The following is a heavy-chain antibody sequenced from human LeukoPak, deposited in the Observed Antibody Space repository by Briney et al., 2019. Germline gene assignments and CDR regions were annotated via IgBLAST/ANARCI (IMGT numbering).Heavy chain of an antibody. CDR3: ARDEQWLRYFDY. CDR1: GFTVTSNS. D-gene: IGHD6-19*01. V-gene: IGHV3-53*01. CDR2: IYSGST. Sequence: GGSLRLSCTVSGFTVTSNSMSWVRQAPGKGLEWVSFIYSGSTHYSDSVKGRFTISRDNAKNSLYLQMNSLRAEDTAVYYCARDEQWLRYFDYWGQGTLVTVSS. J-gene: IGHJ4*02.